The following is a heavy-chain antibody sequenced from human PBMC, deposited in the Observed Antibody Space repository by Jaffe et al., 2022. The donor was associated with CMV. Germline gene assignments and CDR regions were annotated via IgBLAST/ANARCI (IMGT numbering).Heavy chain of an antibody. CDR1: GGSFSGYY. Sequence: QVQLQQWGAGLLKPSETLSLTCAVYGGSFSGYYWSWIRQPPGKGLEWIGEINHSGSTNYNPSLKSRVTISVDTSKNQFSLKLSSVTAADTAVYYCARGRFFIWFDPWGQGTLVTVSS. CDR2: INHSGST. CDR3: ARGRFFIWFDP. D-gene: IGHD3-16*01. V-gene: IGHV4-34*01. J-gene: IGHJ5*02.